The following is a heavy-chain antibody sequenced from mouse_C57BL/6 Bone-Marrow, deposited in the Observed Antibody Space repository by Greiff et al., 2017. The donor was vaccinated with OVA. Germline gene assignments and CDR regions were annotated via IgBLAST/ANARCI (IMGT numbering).Heavy chain of an antibody. Sequence: VQLQQSGAELVRPGASVKLSCTASGFNIKDDYMHWVKQRPEQGLEWIGWIDPENGDTEYASKFQGKATITADTSSNTAYLQLSSLTSEDTAVYYCTTGLLAGTYFDYWGQGTTLTVSS. CDR2: IDPENGDT. D-gene: IGHD4-1*01. CDR3: TTGLLAGTYFDY. V-gene: IGHV14-4*01. CDR1: GFNIKDDY. J-gene: IGHJ2*01.